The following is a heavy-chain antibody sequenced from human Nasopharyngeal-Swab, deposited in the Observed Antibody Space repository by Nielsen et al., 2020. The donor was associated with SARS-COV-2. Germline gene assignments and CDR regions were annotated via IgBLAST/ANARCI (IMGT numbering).Heavy chain of an antibody. CDR2: IKQDGSEK. V-gene: IGHV3-7*01. Sequence: GESLKTSCAASGFTFSSYWMSWVRQAPGKGLEWVANIKQDGSEKYYVDSVKGRFTISRDNAKNSLYLQMNSLRAEDTAVYYCARDPGFGYYYDSSGYYDYWGQGTLVTVSS. J-gene: IGHJ4*02. CDR3: ARDPGFGYYYDSSGYYDY. CDR1: GFTFSSYW. D-gene: IGHD3-22*01.